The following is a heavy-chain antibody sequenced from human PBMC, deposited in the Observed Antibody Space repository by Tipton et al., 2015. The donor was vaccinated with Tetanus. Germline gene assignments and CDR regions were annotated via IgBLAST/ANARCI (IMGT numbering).Heavy chain of an antibody. V-gene: IGHV1-69*06. D-gene: IGHD3-22*01. J-gene: IGHJ6*02. CDR3: ARGGYDSDTYSYYYYSMDV. CDR1: GGAFSSSA. Sequence: VQLVQSGAEVKKPGSSVKVSCKASGGAFSSSAFSWVRQAPGQGLEWMGGVIPIFRTTTYAQKFQGTVTITADKSTSTVYMELSSLRSEDTATYYCARGGYDSDTYSYYYYSMDVWGQGTTVTVSS. CDR2: VIPIFRTT.